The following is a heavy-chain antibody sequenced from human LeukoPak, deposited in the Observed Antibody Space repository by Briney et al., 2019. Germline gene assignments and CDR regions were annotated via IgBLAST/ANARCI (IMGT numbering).Heavy chain of an antibody. V-gene: IGHV1-2*02. Sequence: ASVKVSCKASGYRFIDDYMHWVRQAPGQGLEWMGWINPDSGFPNYAQKFQGRVTMTRDTSISTAYMEVSRLRSDDTAVYYCAPTPEAYTSNWNVWGQGTLVTVSS. D-gene: IGHD1-1*01. CDR2: INPDSGFP. J-gene: IGHJ4*02. CDR3: APTPEAYTSNWNV. CDR1: GYRFIDDY.